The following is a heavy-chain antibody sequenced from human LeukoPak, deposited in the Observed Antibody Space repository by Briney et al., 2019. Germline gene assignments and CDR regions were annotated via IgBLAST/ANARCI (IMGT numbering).Heavy chain of an antibody. D-gene: IGHD2-2*01. V-gene: IGHV1-69*13. CDR1: GGTFRSYA. CDR3: ARAYCSSTSCYAFGRYYYGMDV. J-gene: IGHJ6*02. CDR2: IIPIFGTA. Sequence: SVKVSCKASGGTFRSYAISWVRQAPGQGLEWMGGIIPIFGTANYAQKFQGRVTTTADESTSTAYMELSSLRSEDTAVYYCARAYCSSTSCYAFGRYYYGMDVWGQGTTVTVSS.